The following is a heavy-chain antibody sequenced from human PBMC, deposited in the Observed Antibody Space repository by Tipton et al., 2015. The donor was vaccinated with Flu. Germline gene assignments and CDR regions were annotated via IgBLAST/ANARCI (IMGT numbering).Heavy chain of an antibody. V-gene: IGHV4-39*07. CDR1: GDSISSSSYY. D-gene: IGHD5-18*01. J-gene: IGHJ6*02. Sequence: TLSLTCTVSGDSISSSSYYWGWIRQPPGKGLEWIGSIYYSGSTYYNPSLKSRVTISVDTSKNQFSLKLSSVTAADTAVYYCARDRSDPSGYNSGLPLYYYYYGMDVWGQGTTVTVSS. CDR2: IYYSGST. CDR3: ARDRSDPSGYNSGLPLYYYYYGMDV.